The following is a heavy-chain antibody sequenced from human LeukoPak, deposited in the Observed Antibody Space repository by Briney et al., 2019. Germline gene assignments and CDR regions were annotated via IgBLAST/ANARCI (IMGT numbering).Heavy chain of an antibody. D-gene: IGHD6-19*01. Sequence: SETLSLTCSVSGGSISSSSYYWGWIRQPPGKGLEWIGSIYYSGSSYYNPSLKSRVTISVDTSKNQFSLKLSSVTAADTAVYYCARETAVAELDYWGQGTLVTVSS. V-gene: IGHV4-39*07. J-gene: IGHJ4*02. CDR3: ARETAVAELDY. CDR2: IYYSGSS. CDR1: GGSISSSSYY.